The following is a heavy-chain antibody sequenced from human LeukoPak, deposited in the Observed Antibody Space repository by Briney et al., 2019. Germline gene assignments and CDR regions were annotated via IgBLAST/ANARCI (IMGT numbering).Heavy chain of an antibody. V-gene: IGHV4-38-2*02. D-gene: IGHD2-15*01. CDR1: GYSISSGYY. J-gene: IGHJ1*01. CDR2: IYHSGST. CDR3: ARAGSYSPYFQH. Sequence: ETLSLTCTVSGYSISSGYYWGWIRQPPGKGLEWIGSIYHSGSTYYNPSLKSRVTISVDTSKNQFSLKLSSVTAADTAVYYCARAGSYSPYFQHWGQGTLVTVSS.